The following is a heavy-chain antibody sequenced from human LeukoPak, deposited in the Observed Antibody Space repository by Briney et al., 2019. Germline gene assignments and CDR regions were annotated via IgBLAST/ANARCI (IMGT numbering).Heavy chain of an antibody. V-gene: IGHV5-51*01. CDR2: VYPGDSGT. D-gene: IGHD6-19*01. J-gene: IGHJ4*02. CDR1: GYSFTNYW. Sequence: GESLKISCKGSGYSFTNYWIGWVRQMPGKGLEWMGIVYPGDSGTRYSPSFQGQVTISADKSISTAYLQWSSLKVSDTAMYYCARHQRSSGWSFDYWGQGTLVIVSS. CDR3: ARHQRSSGWSFDY.